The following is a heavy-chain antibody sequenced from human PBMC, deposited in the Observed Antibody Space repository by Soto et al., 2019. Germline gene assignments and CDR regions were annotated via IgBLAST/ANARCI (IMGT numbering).Heavy chain of an antibody. CDR2: IIPIFGTA. Sequence: SVKVSCKASGGTFSSYAISWVRQAPGQGLEWMGGIIPIFGTANYAQKFQGRVTITADESTSTAYMELSSLRSEDTAVYYCASAVSYSGYDYYYYGMDVWGQGTTVTVSS. CDR3: ASAVSYSGYDYYYYGMDV. V-gene: IGHV1-69*13. J-gene: IGHJ6*02. CDR1: GGTFSSYA. D-gene: IGHD5-12*01.